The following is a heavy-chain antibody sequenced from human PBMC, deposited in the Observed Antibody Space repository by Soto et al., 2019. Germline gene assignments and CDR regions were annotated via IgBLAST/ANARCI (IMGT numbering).Heavy chain of an antibody. CDR3: ARDYCSYYDSSGYYFDY. Sequence: QVQLVQSGAEVKKPGASVKVSCKASGYTFTGYYMHWVRQAPGQGLEWMGWINPNSGGTNYAQKFQGWVTMTRDTSISTAYMELSRLRSDDTAVYYCARDYCSYYDSSGYYFDYWGQGTLVTVSS. CDR2: INPNSGGT. CDR1: GYTFTGYY. V-gene: IGHV1-2*04. J-gene: IGHJ4*02. D-gene: IGHD3-22*01.